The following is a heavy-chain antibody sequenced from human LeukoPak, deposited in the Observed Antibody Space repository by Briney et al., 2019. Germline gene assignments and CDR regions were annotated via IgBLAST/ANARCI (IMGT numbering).Heavy chain of an antibody. D-gene: IGHD1-1*01. Sequence: GGSLRLSCAASGFTFSSYGMHWVRQAPGKGLEWVAFIRYDGSNQDYADSVKGRFTISRDNSKNTLYLQMNSLRPEDTAVYYRAKDQGLILLFPQQPFDYWGQGTLVTVSS. CDR3: AKDQGLILLFPQQPFDY. V-gene: IGHV3-30*02. CDR2: IRYDGSNQ. J-gene: IGHJ4*02. CDR1: GFTFSSYG.